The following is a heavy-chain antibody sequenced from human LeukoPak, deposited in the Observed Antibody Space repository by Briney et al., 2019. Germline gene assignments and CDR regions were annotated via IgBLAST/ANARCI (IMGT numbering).Heavy chain of an antibody. CDR2: ISRSDTTV. CDR3: ARGPNHYDYYDLDV. Sequence: GGPLRLSCAASGFIFSDYYMSWIRQAPGKGLEWVSYISRSDTTVYYADSVKGRFTVSGDDAKSSLYLQMNSLRAEDSAVYYCARGPNHYDYYDLDVWGQGTTVIVSS. CDR1: GFIFSDYY. J-gene: IGHJ6*02. V-gene: IGHV3-11*01.